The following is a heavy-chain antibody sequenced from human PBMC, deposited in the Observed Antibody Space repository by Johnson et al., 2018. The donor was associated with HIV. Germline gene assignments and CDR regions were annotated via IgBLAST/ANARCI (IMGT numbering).Heavy chain of an antibody. J-gene: IGHJ3*02. CDR1: GFTVSSNY. D-gene: IGHD3-22*01. V-gene: IGHV3-66*02. CDR2: IYSGGRT. Sequence: VQLVESGGGLVQPGGSLRLSCAASGFTVSSNYMSWVRQAPGKGLEWVSVIYSGGRTYYADSVQGRFTISRDNSKNTLYLQMNSLRAEDTAVYYCARAVRDYYDSSGYYYSFAFDIWGQGTMVTVSS. CDR3: ARAVRDYYDSSGYYYSFAFDI.